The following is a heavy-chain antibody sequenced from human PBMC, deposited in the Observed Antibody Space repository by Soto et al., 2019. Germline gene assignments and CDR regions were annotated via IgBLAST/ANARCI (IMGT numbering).Heavy chain of an antibody. V-gene: IGHV3-64D*08. CDR3: VAGFGELTTSTESIDY. D-gene: IGHD1-1*01. J-gene: IGHJ4*02. CDR1: GFTFSSYA. Sequence: PGGSLRLSCSASGFTFSSYAMHWVRQAPGKGLEYVSAISSNGGSTYYADSVKGRFTISRDNSKNTLYLQMSSLRAEDTAVYYCVAGFGELTTSTESIDYWGQGTLVTVSS. CDR2: ISSNGGST.